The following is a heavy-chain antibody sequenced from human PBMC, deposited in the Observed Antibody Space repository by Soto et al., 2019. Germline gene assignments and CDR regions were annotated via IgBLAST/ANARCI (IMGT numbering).Heavy chain of an antibody. J-gene: IGHJ6*02. D-gene: IGHD3-16*01. CDR1: GFTFSSYA. V-gene: IGHV3-30-3*01. Sequence: QVQLVESGGGVGQPGRSLRLSCAASGFTFSSYAMHWVRQAPGKGLEWVAVISYDGSNKYYADSVKGRFTISRDNSKNTLYLQMNSLRAEDTAVYYCARSARGDYYYYGMDVWGQGTTVTVSS. CDR3: ARSARGDYYYYGMDV. CDR2: ISYDGSNK.